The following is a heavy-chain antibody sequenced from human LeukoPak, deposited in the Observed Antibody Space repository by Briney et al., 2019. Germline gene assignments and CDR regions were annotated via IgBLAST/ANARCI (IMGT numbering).Heavy chain of an antibody. V-gene: IGHV3-23*01. CDR3: AELWLGFDFPFDY. CDR1: GFTFSSYA. J-gene: IGHJ4*02. CDR2: ISDGGDST. D-gene: IGHD6-19*01. Sequence: GGSLRLSCAASGFTFSSYAMSWVRQAPGKGLEWVSSISDGGDSTLHADSVKGRFTISRDNSKNTLYLQMNSLRAEDTAVYYCAELWLGFDFPFDYWGQGTLVTVSS.